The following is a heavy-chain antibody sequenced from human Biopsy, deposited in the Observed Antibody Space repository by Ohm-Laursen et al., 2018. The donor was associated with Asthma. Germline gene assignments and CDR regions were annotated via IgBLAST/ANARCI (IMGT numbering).Heavy chain of an antibody. Sequence: SDTLSLTCAVSGGSITSSSYSWGWIRQPTGKGLEWIGSISYTGNTDIPPLRSRVTLSVDTSKNSFSLKLTSVTAADTAVFYCARHWNWGSFFDYWGQGMLVTVSS. J-gene: IGHJ4*02. V-gene: IGHV4-39*01. CDR2: ISYTGNT. CDR3: ARHWNWGSFFDY. CDR1: GGSITSSSYS. D-gene: IGHD7-27*01.